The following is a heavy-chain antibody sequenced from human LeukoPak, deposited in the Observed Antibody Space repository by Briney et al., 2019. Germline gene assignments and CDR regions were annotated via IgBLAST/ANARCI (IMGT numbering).Heavy chain of an antibody. CDR1: GFTFNNYA. D-gene: IGHD3-22*01. CDR2: LSGSGGTT. CDR3: ARAMMVVANLWGVYDY. J-gene: IGHJ4*02. Sequence: GGSLRLSCAASGFTFNNYAMSWVRQAPGKGLEWVSGLSGSGGTTYYADSVKGRFTISRDNSKNTLYLQMDSLRAEDTAVYFCARAMMVVANLWGVYDYWGQGTLVTVSS. V-gene: IGHV3-23*01.